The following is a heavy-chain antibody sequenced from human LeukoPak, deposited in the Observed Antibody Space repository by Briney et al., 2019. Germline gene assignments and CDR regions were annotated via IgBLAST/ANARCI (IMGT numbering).Heavy chain of an antibody. J-gene: IGHJ5*02. CDR3: ARLYPPFFGVVPPKGWFDP. Sequence: SETLSLTCTVSGVSISSSSYYWGWIRQPPGKRLEWIGSIYYSGSTYYHPSRKSRLTIYVHTSKKPFSLKLSSVTAADTAVYYCARLYPPFFGVVPPKGWFDPWGQGTLVTVSS. V-gene: IGHV4-39*01. CDR2: IYYSGST. CDR1: GVSISSSSYY. D-gene: IGHD3-3*01.